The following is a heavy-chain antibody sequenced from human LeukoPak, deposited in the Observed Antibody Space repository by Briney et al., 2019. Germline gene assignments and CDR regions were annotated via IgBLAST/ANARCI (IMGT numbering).Heavy chain of an antibody. V-gene: IGHV1-69*13. J-gene: IGHJ4*02. D-gene: IGHD5-24*01. CDR1: GGTFSSYA. Sequence: SVKVSCKASGGTFSSYAISWVRQASGQGLEWMGGIIPIFGTANYAQKFQGRVTITADESTSTAYMELSSLRSEDTAVYYCARGGDGYNYRIGYWGQGTLVTVSS. CDR3: ARGGDGYNYRIGY. CDR2: IIPIFGTA.